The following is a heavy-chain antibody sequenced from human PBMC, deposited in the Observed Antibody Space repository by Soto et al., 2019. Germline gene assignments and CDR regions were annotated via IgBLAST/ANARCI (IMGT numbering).Heavy chain of an antibody. CDR1: GFTFSDYY. Sequence: PGGSLRLSCAAPGFTFSDYYMSWIRQAPGKGLEWLSYISGSSDNTNYADSVKGRFTISRDNAKKSLYLEMNSLRAEDTAAYYCATITMMTWGQGTLVTVSS. J-gene: IGHJ5*02. CDR3: ATITMMT. CDR2: ISGSSDNT. D-gene: IGHD3-22*01. V-gene: IGHV3-11*06.